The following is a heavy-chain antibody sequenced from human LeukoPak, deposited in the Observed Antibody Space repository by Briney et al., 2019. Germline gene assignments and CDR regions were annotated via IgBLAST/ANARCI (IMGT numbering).Heavy chain of an antibody. CDR1: GFTFSSYS. Sequence: GGSLRLSCAASGFTFSSYSMNWVRQAPGKGLERVSAISVSGDATYYGDSVKGRFTISRDNSKNTVYLQVNSLRVEDTALYYCARLKNPTGPYYGMDVWGQGTTVTVSS. CDR2: ISVSGDAT. CDR3: ARLKNPTGPYYGMDV. V-gene: IGHV3-23*01. D-gene: IGHD3-10*01. J-gene: IGHJ6*02.